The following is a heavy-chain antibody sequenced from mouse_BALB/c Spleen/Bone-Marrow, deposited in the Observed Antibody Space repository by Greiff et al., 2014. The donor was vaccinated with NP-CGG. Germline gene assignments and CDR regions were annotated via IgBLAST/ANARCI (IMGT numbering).Heavy chain of an antibody. CDR1: GYAFSTYW. V-gene: IGHV1-80*01. CDR3: ARGARSAMDY. Sequence: VQLVESGAELVRPESSVKISCKASGYAFSTYWMIWVKQRPGQGLEWIGQIYPGDGDTNYNGKFKGKATLTADKSPSTAYMQLSSLTSEDSAVYFCARGARSAMDYWGQGTSVTVSS. J-gene: IGHJ4*01. CDR2: IYPGDGDT.